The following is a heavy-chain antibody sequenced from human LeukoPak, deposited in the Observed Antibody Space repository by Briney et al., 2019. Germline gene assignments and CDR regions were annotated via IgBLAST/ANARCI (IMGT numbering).Heavy chain of an antibody. CDR2: ISYDGSNK. D-gene: IGHD6-19*01. V-gene: IGHV3-30-3*01. J-gene: IGHJ6*02. CDR3: ARVYKAVAGDYYGMDV. CDR1: GFTFSSYE. Sequence: GGSLRLSCAASGFTFSSYEMNWVRQAPGKGLEWVAVISYDGSNKYYADSVKGRFTISRDNSKNTLYLQMNSLRAEDTAVYYCARVYKAVAGDYYGMDVWGQGTTVTVSS.